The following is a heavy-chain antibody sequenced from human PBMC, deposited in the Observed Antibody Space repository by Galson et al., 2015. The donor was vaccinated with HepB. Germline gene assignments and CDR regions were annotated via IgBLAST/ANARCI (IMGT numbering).Heavy chain of an antibody. V-gene: IGHV1-18*04. D-gene: IGHD6-13*01. CDR2: ISAYNGNT. Sequence: SVKVSCKASGYTFTSYGISWVRQAPGQGLEWMGWISAYNGNTNYAQKLQGRVTMTTDTSTSTAYMGLGSLRSDDTAVYYCARDKYSSSFYYYYYGMDVWGQGTTVTVSS. CDR1: GYTFTSYG. J-gene: IGHJ6*02. CDR3: ARDKYSSSFYYYYYGMDV.